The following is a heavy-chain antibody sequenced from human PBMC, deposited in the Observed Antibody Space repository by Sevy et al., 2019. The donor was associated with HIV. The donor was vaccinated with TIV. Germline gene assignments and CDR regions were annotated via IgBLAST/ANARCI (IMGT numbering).Heavy chain of an antibody. CDR1: GFTFSNYF. J-gene: IGHJ4*02. D-gene: IGHD3-10*01. CDR2: ISSGSSYI. CDR3: ARGDYYRSLYYFDY. V-gene: IGHV3-21*01. Sequence: GGFLRLSCAASGFTFSNYFMNWVRQAPGKGLEWVSSISSGSSYIFYADSLKDRFTISRDNATNSLYLHMNSLRAEDTAVYYCARGDYYRSLYYFDYWGPGTLVTVSS.